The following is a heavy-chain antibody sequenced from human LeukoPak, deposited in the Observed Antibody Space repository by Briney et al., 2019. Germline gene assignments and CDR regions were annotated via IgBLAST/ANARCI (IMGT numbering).Heavy chain of an antibody. V-gene: IGHV3-23*01. CDR2: ISGSGGST. J-gene: IGHJ4*02. Sequence: GGSLRLSCAASGFTFSSYGMSWVRQAAGKGLEWVSAISGSGGSTYYADSVKGRFTISRDNSKNTLYLQMSSLRAEDTAVYYCAKVGYYGSGSSSSLDYWGQGTLDTVSS. CDR3: AKVGYYGSGSSSSLDY. CDR1: GFTFSSYG. D-gene: IGHD3-10*01.